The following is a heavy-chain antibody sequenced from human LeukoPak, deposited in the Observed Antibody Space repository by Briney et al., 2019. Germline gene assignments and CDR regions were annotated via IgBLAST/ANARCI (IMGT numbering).Heavy chain of an antibody. J-gene: IGHJ4*02. CDR1: RGSISSGGYY. CDR3: AREEAVAGTVY. D-gene: IGHD6-19*01. V-gene: IGHV4-31*03. CDR2: IYYSGST. Sequence: SQTLSLTCTVSRGSISSGGYYWSWIRQHPGKGLEWIGYIYYSGSTYYNPSLESRVTISVDTSKNQFSLKLSSVTAADTAVYYCAREEAVAGTVYWGQGTLVTVSS.